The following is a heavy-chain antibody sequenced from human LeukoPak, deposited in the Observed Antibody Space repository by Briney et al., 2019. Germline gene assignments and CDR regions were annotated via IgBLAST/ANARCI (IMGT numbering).Heavy chain of an antibody. CDR2: INWNGGST. CDR3: ARGLYYYDSSGYYYLGY. D-gene: IGHD3-22*01. Sequence: GSLRLSCAASGFTFDDYGMSWVRQAPGKGLEWVSGINWNGGSTGYADSVKGRFTISRDNAKNSLYLQMNSLRAEDTALYYCARGLYYYDSSGYYYLGYWGQGTLVTVSS. V-gene: IGHV3-20*04. J-gene: IGHJ4*02. CDR1: GFTFDDYG.